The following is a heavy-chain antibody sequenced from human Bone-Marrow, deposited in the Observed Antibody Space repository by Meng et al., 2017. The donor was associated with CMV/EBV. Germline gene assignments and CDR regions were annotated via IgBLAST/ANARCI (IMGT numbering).Heavy chain of an antibody. Sequence: GESLKISCAVSGFTFTSYAMHWVRQAPGKGLEWVAIISYDGTNKYYADSVKGRFTNSRDNTKNTLYLQMTSLRGEDTAVYYCARAERWYQLPHPFDYWGQGTLVTVSS. V-gene: IGHV3-30*04. CDR1: GFTFTSYA. CDR2: ISYDGTNK. D-gene: IGHD2-2*01. CDR3: ARAERWYQLPHPFDY. J-gene: IGHJ4*02.